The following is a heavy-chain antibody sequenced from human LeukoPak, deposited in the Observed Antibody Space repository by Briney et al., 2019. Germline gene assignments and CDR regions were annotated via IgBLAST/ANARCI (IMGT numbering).Heavy chain of an antibody. CDR1: GYSISSGYY. V-gene: IGHV4-38-2*02. Sequence: TSETLSLTCTVSGYSISSGYYWGWIRQPPGKGLEWIGSIYHSGSTYYNPSLKSRVTISVDTSKNQFSLKLSSVTAADTAVYYCARVRGEHYDFWSGLRRGLFDYWGQGTLVAVSS. CDR2: IYHSGST. CDR3: ARVRGEHYDFWSGLRRGLFDY. D-gene: IGHD3-3*01. J-gene: IGHJ4*02.